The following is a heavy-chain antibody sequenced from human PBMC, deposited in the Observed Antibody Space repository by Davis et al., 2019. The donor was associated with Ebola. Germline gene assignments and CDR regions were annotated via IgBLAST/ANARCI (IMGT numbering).Heavy chain of an antibody. V-gene: IGHV1-58*01. CDR2: IVVGSGNT. D-gene: IGHD3-22*01. Sequence: SVKVSCKASGFTFTSSAVQWVRQARGQRLEWIGWIVVGSGNTNYAQKFQERVTITRDMSTSTAYMELSSLRSEDTAVYYCAATYYYDSSGYYPFDYWGQGTLVTVSS. J-gene: IGHJ4*02. CDR3: AATYYYDSSGYYPFDY. CDR1: GFTFTSSA.